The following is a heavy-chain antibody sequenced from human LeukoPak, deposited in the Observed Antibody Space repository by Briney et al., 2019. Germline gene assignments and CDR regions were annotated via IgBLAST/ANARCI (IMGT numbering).Heavy chain of an antibody. CDR2: INPSGGST. J-gene: IGHJ6*02. Sequence: ASVKVSCKASEYTFTSYYMHWVRQAPGQGLEWMGIINPSGGSTSYAQKFQGRVTMTRDTSTSTVYMELSSLRSEDTAVYYCASAYRYGGSRSVMDVWGQGTTVTVSS. CDR3: ASAYRYGGSRSVMDV. D-gene: IGHD5-18*01. V-gene: IGHV1-46*01. CDR1: EYTFTSYY.